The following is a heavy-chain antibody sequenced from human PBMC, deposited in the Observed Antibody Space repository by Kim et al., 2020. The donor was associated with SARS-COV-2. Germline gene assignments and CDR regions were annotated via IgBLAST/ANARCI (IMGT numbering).Heavy chain of an antibody. Sequence: GGSLRLSCAASGFTFSSYAMSWVRQAPGKGLEWVSAISGSGGSTYYADSVKGRFTISRDNSKNTLYLQMNSLRAEDTAVYYCAKDLYDILTGTGDYWGQGTLVTVSS. J-gene: IGHJ4*02. CDR1: GFTFSSYA. CDR3: AKDLYDILTGTGDY. V-gene: IGHV3-23*01. CDR2: ISGSGGST. D-gene: IGHD3-9*01.